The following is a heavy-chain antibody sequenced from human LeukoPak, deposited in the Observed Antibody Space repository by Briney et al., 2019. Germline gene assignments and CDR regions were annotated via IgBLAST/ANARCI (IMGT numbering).Heavy chain of an antibody. Sequence: GGSLRLSCAASGFTFSNYAMNWVRQAPGKGLEWVSSISGSDGGTDYADSVKGRFAISRDNSKNTLYLQMNSLRAEDTAVYYCAKDQRYKYAYWGQGTLVTVSS. CDR1: GFTFSNYA. V-gene: IGHV3-23*01. J-gene: IGHJ4*02. CDR2: ISGSDGGT. D-gene: IGHD2-8*01. CDR3: AKDQRYKYAY.